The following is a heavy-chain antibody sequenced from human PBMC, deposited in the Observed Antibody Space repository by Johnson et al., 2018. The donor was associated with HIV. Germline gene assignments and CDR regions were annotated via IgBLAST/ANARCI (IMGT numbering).Heavy chain of an antibody. CDR1: GFTFSSYW. V-gene: IGHV3-7*03. Sequence: VQLVESGGGIVRPGGSLRLSCAASGFTFSSYWMSWVRQAPGKGLEWVANIKQDGSEKYYVDSVKGRFTVSSDNAKNSLYLQMNSLRAEDTALYYCAKDLDIVAEGHSAFDIWGQGTMVTVSS. CDR2: IKQDGSEK. D-gene: IGHD5-12*01. J-gene: IGHJ3*02. CDR3: AKDLDIVAEGHSAFDI.